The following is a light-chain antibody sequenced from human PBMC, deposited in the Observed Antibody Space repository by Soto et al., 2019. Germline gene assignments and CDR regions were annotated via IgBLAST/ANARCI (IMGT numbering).Light chain of an antibody. Sequence: QSVLTQPPSASGTPGQRVTISCSGSRSNIGRNTVNWYQQLPGSAPKLLIYSNNQRPSGVPDRFSGSKSGTSASLAISGLQAEDEAEYYCSSYTNINTRACVFGTGTKVTVL. J-gene: IGLJ1*01. CDR3: SSYTNINTRACV. CDR2: SNN. CDR1: RSNIGRNT. V-gene: IGLV1-44*01.